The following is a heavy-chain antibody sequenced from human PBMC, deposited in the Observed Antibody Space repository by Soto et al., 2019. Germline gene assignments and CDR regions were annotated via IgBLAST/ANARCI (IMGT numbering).Heavy chain of an antibody. D-gene: IGHD2-2*01. CDR1: GGSFSGYY. Sequence: PSETLSLTCAVYGGSFSGYYWSWIRQPPGKGLEWIGEINHSGSTNYNPSLKSRVTISVDTSRNQFSLKLSSVTADDTAVYYCAREQYQLRVPAGSWTFWGQGTLVTVSS. CDR3: AREQYQLRVPAGSWTF. V-gene: IGHV4-34*01. J-gene: IGHJ4*02. CDR2: INHSGST.